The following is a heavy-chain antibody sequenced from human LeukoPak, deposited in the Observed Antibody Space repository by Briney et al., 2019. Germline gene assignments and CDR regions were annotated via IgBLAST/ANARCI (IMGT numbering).Heavy chain of an antibody. Sequence: GGSLRLSCAASGFTSSNYGMNWVRQAPGKGLEWVSFTDTSGNYIYYGDSVKGRFTISRDNAKNLVFLQMNGLRAEDTAVYYCARGRSITLLRGVAMSDGFDIWGQGAMVAVSS. CDR2: TDTSGNYI. J-gene: IGHJ3*02. D-gene: IGHD3-10*01. V-gene: IGHV3-21*01. CDR1: GFTSSNYG. CDR3: ARGRSITLLRGVAMSDGFDI.